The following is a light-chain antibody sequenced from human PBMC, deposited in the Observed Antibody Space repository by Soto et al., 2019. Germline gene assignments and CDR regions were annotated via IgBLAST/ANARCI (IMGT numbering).Light chain of an antibody. CDR1: SSNIGAGYD. CDR2: GNS. J-gene: IGLJ1*01. Sequence: QSVLTQPPSVSGAPGQRVTISCTGSSSNIGAGYDVHWYHQLPGTAPKLLIYGNSNRPSGVPDRFSGSKSGTSASLAITGLQAEDEADYYCQTYDSSLSGYVFRTGTKVPVL. V-gene: IGLV1-40*01. CDR3: QTYDSSLSGYV.